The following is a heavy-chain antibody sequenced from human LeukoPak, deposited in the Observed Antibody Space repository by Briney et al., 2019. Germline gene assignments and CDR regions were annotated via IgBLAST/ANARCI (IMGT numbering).Heavy chain of an antibody. D-gene: IGHD3-10*01. CDR2: INHSGST. Sequence: SETLSLTCAVYGGSFSGYYWSWIRQPPGKGLEWIGEINHSGSTNYNPSLKSRATISVDTSKNQFSLKLSSVTAADTAVYYCARGVMYYYYYFDYWGQGTLVTVSS. J-gene: IGHJ4*02. V-gene: IGHV4-34*01. CDR1: GGSFSGYY. CDR3: ARGVMYYYYYFDY.